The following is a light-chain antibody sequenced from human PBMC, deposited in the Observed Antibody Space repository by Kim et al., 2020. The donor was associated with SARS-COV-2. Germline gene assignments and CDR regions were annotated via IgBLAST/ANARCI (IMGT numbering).Light chain of an antibody. CDR3: QVWDSGTGV. V-gene: IGLV3-9*01. CDR2: SDT. J-gene: IGLJ3*02. Sequence: SVALGQTARITCGEKNIGNKHVHWYQQKPGQAPVLVIYSDTNRPSGIPEGFSGSNSGNTATLTISRAQAGDEADYYCQVWDSGTGVFGGGTQLTVL. CDR1: NIGNKH.